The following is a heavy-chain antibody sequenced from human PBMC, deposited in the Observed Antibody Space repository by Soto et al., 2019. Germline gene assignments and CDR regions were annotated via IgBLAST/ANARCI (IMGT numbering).Heavy chain of an antibody. Sequence: PGGSLRLSCAASGFTFSTYDMSWVRQAPGKGLEWVSAISGSGGSTYYADSVKGRFTISRDNSKNTLYLQMNSLRAEDTAVYYCVLWPPYYFVYWGQGTLVTVSS. J-gene: IGHJ4*02. CDR1: GFTFSTYD. CDR2: ISGSGGST. V-gene: IGHV3-23*01. CDR3: VLWPPYYFVY. D-gene: IGHD3-10*01.